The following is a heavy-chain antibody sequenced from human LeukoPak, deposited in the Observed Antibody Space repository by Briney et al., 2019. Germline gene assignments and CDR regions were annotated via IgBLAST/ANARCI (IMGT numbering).Heavy chain of an antibody. CDR1: GFTFSSYA. J-gene: IGHJ4*02. V-gene: IGHV3-23*01. D-gene: IGHD2-15*01. CDR3: AKGGYCSGGSCYSDLDY. Sequence: PGGSLRLSCAASGFTFSSYAMSWVRQAPGKGVEWVSAISGSGGSTYYADSVKGRFTISRDNSKNTLYLQMNSLRAEDTAVYYCAKGGYCSGGSCYSDLDYWGQGTLVTVSS. CDR2: ISGSGGST.